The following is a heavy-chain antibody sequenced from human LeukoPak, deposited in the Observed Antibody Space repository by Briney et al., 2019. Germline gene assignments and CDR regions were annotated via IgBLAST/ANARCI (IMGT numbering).Heavy chain of an antibody. CDR3: ARVHSGYDFFDY. J-gene: IGHJ4*02. V-gene: IGHV3-48*03. Sequence: GGSLRLSCAASGFTFSSYEMNWVRQAPGKGLEWVSYISSSGSTIYYADSVKGRFTISRDNAKNSLYLQMNSLRAEDTAVYYRARVHSGYDFFDYWGQGTLVTVPS. D-gene: IGHD5-12*01. CDR1: GFTFSSYE. CDR2: ISSSGSTI.